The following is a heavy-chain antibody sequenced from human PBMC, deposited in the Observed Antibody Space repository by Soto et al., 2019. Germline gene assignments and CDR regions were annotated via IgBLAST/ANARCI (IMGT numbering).Heavy chain of an antibody. CDR2: TYYRSKWYN. Sequence: SQSLALTCAIFGDSVSSSSVTWNWKRQSPSRGLEWLGRTYYRSKWYNDYAESVKSRITINPDTSKNQFSLHLNSVTPEDTAVYYCVRLIGNSWLDFWGRGTLVTVSS. D-gene: IGHD1-26*01. CDR1: GDSVSSSSVT. J-gene: IGHJ5*01. CDR3: VRLIGNSWLDF. V-gene: IGHV6-1*01.